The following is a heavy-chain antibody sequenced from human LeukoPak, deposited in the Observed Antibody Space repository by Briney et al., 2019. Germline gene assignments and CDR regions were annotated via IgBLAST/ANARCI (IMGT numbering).Heavy chain of an antibody. CDR2: INWNGGST. CDR1: GFTFDDYG. Sequence: GGSLRLSCAASGFTFDDYGMSWVRQAPGKGLEWVSGINWNGGSTGYADSVKGRFTISRDNAKNSLYLQMNSLRAEDTALYYCAKAMNQYNFDSSGYPDPDNPWGQGTLVTVSS. CDR3: AKAMNQYNFDSSGYPDPDNP. J-gene: IGHJ5*02. D-gene: IGHD3-22*01. V-gene: IGHV3-20*04.